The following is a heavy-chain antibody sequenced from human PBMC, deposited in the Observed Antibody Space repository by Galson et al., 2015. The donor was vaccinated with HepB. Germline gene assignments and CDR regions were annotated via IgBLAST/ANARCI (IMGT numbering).Heavy chain of an antibody. D-gene: IGHD5-18*01. CDR3: ARGDTAMGRYYYYYYGMDV. CDR1: GYTFTSYY. V-gene: IGHV1-46*01. J-gene: IGHJ6*02. CDR2: INPSGGST. Sequence: SVKVSCKASGYTFTSYYMHWVRQASGQGLEWMGIINPSGGSTSYAQKFQGRVTMTRDTSTSTVYMELSSLRSEDTAVYYCARGDTAMGRYYYYYYGMDVWGQGTTVTVSS.